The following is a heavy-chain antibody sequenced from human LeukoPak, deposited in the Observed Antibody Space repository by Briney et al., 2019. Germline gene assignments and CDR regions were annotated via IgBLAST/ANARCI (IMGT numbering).Heavy chain of an antibody. CDR1: GGTFSSYA. CDR2: IIPIFGTA. CDR3: ARSRYSRLTPFDY. J-gene: IGHJ4*02. D-gene: IGHD6-13*01. V-gene: IGHV1-69*13. Sequence: SVKVSCKASGGTFSSYAISWVRQAPGQGLEWMGGIIPIFGTANYAQKFQGRVTITADESTSTAYMELSSLRSEDTAVYYCARSRYSRLTPFDYWGQGTLVIASS.